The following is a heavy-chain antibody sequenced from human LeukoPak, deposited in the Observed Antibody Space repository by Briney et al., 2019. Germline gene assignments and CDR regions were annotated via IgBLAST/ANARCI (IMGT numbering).Heavy chain of an antibody. CDR3: ARESGYLSG. V-gene: IGHV1-69*04. Sequence: SVKVSCKASGYTFTSYGISWVRQAPGQGLEWMGRIIPILGIANYAQKFQGRVTITADKSTSTGYMELSSLRSEDTAVYYCARESGYLSGWGQGTLVTVSS. D-gene: IGHD5-18*01. CDR2: IIPILGIA. J-gene: IGHJ4*02. CDR1: GYTFTSYG.